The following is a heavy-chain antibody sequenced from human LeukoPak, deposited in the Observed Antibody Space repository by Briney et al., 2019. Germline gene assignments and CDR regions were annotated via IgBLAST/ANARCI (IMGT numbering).Heavy chain of an antibody. J-gene: IGHJ4*02. V-gene: IGHV3-48*04. D-gene: IGHD1-7*01. CDR2: ISNTSTTI. CDR1: GFTFSTYS. Sequence: GGSLRLSCAASGFTFSTYSMNWVRQAPGKGLEWVSYISNTSTTIYYAGSVRGRFTISRDNAKNSLYLQMNSLRAEDTAVYYCARAKKSNWNCLDYWGQGTLVTVSS. CDR3: ARAKKSNWNCLDY.